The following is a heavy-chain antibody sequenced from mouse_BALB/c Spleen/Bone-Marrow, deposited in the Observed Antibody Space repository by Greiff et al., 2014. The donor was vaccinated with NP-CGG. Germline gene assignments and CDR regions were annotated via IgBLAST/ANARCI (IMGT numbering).Heavy chain of an antibody. V-gene: IGHV1-67*01. CDR3: ASPIYYGNYEGFAY. Sequence: QVQLKQSGPELVRPGVSMKISCKGSGYTFTDYAMHWVEQSHAKSLEWIGVISTYSGNTNYNQKFKGKATMTVDKSSSTAYLELARLTSEDSAIYYCASPIYYGNYEGFAYWGQGTLVTVSA. D-gene: IGHD2-1*01. CDR1: GYTFTDYA. CDR2: ISTYSGNT. J-gene: IGHJ3*01.